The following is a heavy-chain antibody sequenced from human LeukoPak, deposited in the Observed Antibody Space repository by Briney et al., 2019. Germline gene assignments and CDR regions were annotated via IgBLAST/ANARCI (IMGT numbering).Heavy chain of an antibody. CDR2: INPNSGGT. CDR1: GYTFTGYY. Sequence: ASVKVSCKASGYTFTGYYMHWVRQAPGQGLEWMGWINPNSGGTNYAQKFQSRVTMTRDTSISTAYMELSRLRSDDTAVYYCARDRMRGYSSSWSPRPPPVGMDVWGQGTTVTVSS. D-gene: IGHD6-13*01. J-gene: IGHJ6*02. CDR3: ARDRMRGYSSSWSPRPPPVGMDV. V-gene: IGHV1-2*02.